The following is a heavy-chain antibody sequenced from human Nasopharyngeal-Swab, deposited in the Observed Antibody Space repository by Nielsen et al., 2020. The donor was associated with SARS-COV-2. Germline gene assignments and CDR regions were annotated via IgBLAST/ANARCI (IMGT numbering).Heavy chain of an antibody. CDR2: IRGDGSDP. D-gene: IGHD5-12*01. J-gene: IGHJ3*02. CDR1: GFIFSNYW. V-gene: IGHV3-74*01. CDR3: ARDPDVDIVATDAFDI. Sequence: GGSLRLSCAGSGFIFSNYWMYWVRQAPGKGLVWVSRIRGDGSDPTYADSVKGRFAISRDNSKNTLYLQMNSLRAEDTAVYYCARDPDVDIVATDAFDIWGQGTMVTVSS.